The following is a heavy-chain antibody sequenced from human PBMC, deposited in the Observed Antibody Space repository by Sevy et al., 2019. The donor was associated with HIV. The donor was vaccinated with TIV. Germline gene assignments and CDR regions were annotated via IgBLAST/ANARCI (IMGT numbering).Heavy chain of an antibody. Sequence: GGSLRLSCAASGFTFSDYYMSWIRQAPGKGLEWISYISGSSSAIVYADSVKGRFAISRNNAKNSLYLPMDNLRAEDTAVYFCVGRPYSSAYSWSYHFDYWGQGTLVTVSS. J-gene: IGHJ4*02. CDR2: ISGSSSAI. CDR1: GFTFSDYY. V-gene: IGHV3-11*01. CDR3: VGRPYSSAYSWSYHFDY. D-gene: IGHD3-16*01.